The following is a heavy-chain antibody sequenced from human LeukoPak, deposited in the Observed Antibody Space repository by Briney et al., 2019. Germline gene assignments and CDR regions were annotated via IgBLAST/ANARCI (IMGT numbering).Heavy chain of an antibody. Sequence: GGSLRLSCAASGFTFSSYAMHWVRQAPGKGLEWVAVISCDGRNKYYADSVKGRFTISRDNSKNTLYLQMNSLRAEDTAVYYCARDSVSSWRYDYYYYGRDVWGQGTTVTLSS. V-gene: IGHV3-30-3*01. CDR3: ARDSVSSWRYDYYYYGRDV. CDR1: GFTFSSYA. J-gene: IGHJ6*02. D-gene: IGHD6-13*01. CDR2: ISCDGRNK.